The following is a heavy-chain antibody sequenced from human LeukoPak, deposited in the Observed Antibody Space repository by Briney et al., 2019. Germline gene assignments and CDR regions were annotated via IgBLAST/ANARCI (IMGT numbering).Heavy chain of an antibody. J-gene: IGHJ6*02. CDR2: IKQDGSEK. D-gene: IGHD6-13*01. V-gene: IGHV3-7*03. CDR1: GFTFSSYW. CDR3: ASQAIGIAGSYYYYGMDV. Sequence: PGGSLRLSCAASGFTFSSYWMSWVRQAPGKGLEWVANIKQDGSEKYYVDSVKGRFTISRDNAKNSLYLQMNSLRAEDTAVYYCASQAIGIAGSYYYYGMDVWGQGTTVTVSS.